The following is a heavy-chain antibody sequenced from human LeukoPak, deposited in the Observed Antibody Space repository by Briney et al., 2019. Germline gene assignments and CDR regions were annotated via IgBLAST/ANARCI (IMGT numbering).Heavy chain of an antibody. CDR3: ATGFNTASHGGY. CDR1: GFIFSRAW. D-gene: IGHD2-2*01. J-gene: IGHJ4*02. Sequence: GGSLRPSCAASGFIFSRAWMTWVRQAPGKGLEWVGRAVQTYSGGITEYAAPVRGRFTISRVDSTNTLYLQMDSLKTEDTGVYYCATGFNTASHGGYWGQGPWSPSPQ. V-gene: IGHV3-15*04. CDR2: AVQTYSGGIT.